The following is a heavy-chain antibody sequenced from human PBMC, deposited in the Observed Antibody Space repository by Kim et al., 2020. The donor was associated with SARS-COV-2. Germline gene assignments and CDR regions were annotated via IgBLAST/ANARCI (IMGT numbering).Heavy chain of an antibody. Sequence: SETLSLTCAVYGGSFSGYYWSWIRQPPGKGLEWIGEINHSGSTNYNPSLKSRVTISVDTSKNQFSLKLSSVTAADTAVYYCARDSTYRYYYGSGRMDVWGQGTTVTVSS. CDR3: ARDSTYRYYYGSGRMDV. V-gene: IGHV4-34*01. CDR1: GGSFSGYY. CDR2: INHSGST. D-gene: IGHD3-10*01. J-gene: IGHJ6*02.